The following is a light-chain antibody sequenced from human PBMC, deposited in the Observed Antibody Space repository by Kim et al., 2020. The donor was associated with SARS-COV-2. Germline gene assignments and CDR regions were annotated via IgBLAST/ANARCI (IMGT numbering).Light chain of an antibody. J-gene: IGKJ1*01. CDR3: QKYNSAPWT. V-gene: IGKV1-27*01. Sequence: DIHMTPSPSFMTAFVGDRVTITCRASQGITNSLAWYQQKPGKVPQLLIYAASALQSGVPSRFSGSGSGTDFTLTISSLQPEDVATYYCQKYNSAPWTFGQGTKVDIK. CDR2: AAS. CDR1: QGITNS.